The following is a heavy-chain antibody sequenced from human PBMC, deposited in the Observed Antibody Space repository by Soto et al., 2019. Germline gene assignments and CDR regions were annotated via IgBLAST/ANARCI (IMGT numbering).Heavy chain of an antibody. CDR3: ATWRGSSWFDY. CDR2: VHFGVSRT. D-gene: IGHD6-13*01. V-gene: IGHV5-51*01. CDR1: RYRFTTNR. Sequence: GDPLKISCQCPRYRFTTNRIALVRQMPGKGPEWMGSVHFGVSRTRYGPSFEGQVTISADRSISTAYLQWSSLKASDSGMYYCATWRGSSWFDYWGQGTQVTVS. J-gene: IGHJ4*02.